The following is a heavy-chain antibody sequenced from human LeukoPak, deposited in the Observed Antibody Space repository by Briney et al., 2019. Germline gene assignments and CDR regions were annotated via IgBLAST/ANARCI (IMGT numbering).Heavy chain of an antibody. D-gene: IGHD3-22*01. J-gene: IGHJ4*02. Sequence: GGSLRLSCAASGFTFSSYEMNWVRQAPGKGLEWVSYISSSGSTIYYADSVKGRFTISRDNAKNSLYLQMNSLRAEDTALYYCARSNYYDSSGYPVGDDYWGQGTLVTVSS. CDR3: ARSNYYDSSGYPVGDDY. CDR1: GFTFSSYE. V-gene: IGHV3-48*03. CDR2: ISSSGSTI.